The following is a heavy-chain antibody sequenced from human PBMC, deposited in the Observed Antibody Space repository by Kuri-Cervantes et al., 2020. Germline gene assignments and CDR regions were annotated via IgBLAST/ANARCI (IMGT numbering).Heavy chain of an antibody. CDR1: GYTFTSYG. CDR3: ARSGSGSYPYYYYYYMDV. D-gene: IGHD3-10*01. Sequence: SVKVSCKASGYTFTSYGISWVRQAPGQGLEWMGGIIPIFGAANYAQKFQGRVTITTDESTSTAYMELTSLKSEDTAVYYCARSGSGSYPYYYYYYMDVWGKGTTVTVSS. V-gene: IGHV1-69*05. CDR2: IIPIFGAA. J-gene: IGHJ6*03.